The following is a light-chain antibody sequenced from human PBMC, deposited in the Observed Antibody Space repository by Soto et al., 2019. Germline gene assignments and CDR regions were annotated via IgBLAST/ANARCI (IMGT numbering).Light chain of an antibody. J-gene: IGLJ1*01. Sequence: QSALTQPPSVTGAPGQRVTISCTGSSSNIGSGYDVGGYEQLPGTAPKHRSYGLSSRPAGVTDEVPGAMAGTSPSLDITGLQAEVDPDYYCPSQDSGRRGVSVFGTGNKV. CDR1: SSNIGSGYD. V-gene: IGLV1-40*01. CDR2: GLS. CDR3: PSQDSGRRGVSV.